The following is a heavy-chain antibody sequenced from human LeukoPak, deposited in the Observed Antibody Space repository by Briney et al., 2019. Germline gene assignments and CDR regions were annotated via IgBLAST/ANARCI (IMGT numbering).Heavy chain of an antibody. V-gene: IGHV4-4*02. Sequence: SGTLSLTCAVSGGSVSSNYWWSWVRQPPGKGLEWIGEIYHSGSTNYNPSLKRRLTISVDKSKNQLSLKLTSVTAADTAMYYCTRDRGYSYEGMDYWGQGTLVTVSS. J-gene: IGHJ4*02. CDR3: TRDRGYSYEGMDY. CDR1: GGSVSSNYW. CDR2: IYHSGST. D-gene: IGHD5-18*01.